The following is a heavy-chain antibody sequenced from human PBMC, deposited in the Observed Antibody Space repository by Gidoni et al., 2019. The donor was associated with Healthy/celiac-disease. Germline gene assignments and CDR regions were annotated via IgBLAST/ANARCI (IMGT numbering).Heavy chain of an antibody. D-gene: IGHD3-10*01. CDR3: ARGPGGSGTSSDY. Sequence: QVQLVESGGGVVQPGRSLRLSCAASGFPFSSYGMHWVRQAPGKGLEWVAVIWYDGSNKYYADSVKGRFTISRDNSKNTLYLQMNSLRAEDTAVYYCARGPGGSGTSSDYWGQGTLVTVSS. J-gene: IGHJ4*02. CDR1: GFPFSSYG. V-gene: IGHV3-33*01. CDR2: IWYDGSNK.